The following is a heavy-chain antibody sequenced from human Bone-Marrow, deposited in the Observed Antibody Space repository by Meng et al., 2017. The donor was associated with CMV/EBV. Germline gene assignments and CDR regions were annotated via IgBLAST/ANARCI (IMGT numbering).Heavy chain of an antibody. Sequence: GSLRLSCSVSGGSISGYQWAWVRQAPGKGLEWIGHSTGSATYNPSLKSRVTISVDASKNQISLKLRSVTAAYTAIYYCARDSSFDQWGQGTLVTVSS. CDR1: GGSISGYQ. J-gene: IGHJ4*02. D-gene: IGHD6-6*01. CDR2: STGSA. CDR3: ARDSSFDQ. V-gene: IGHV4-4*08.